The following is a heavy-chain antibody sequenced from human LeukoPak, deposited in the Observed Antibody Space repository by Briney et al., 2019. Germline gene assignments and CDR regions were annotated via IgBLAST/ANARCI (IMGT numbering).Heavy chain of an antibody. CDR2: MNPNSGNT. J-gene: IGHJ4*02. CDR1: GYTFTSYD. V-gene: IGHV1-8*01. CDR3: ARRVGATRKFDY. D-gene: IGHD1-26*01. Sequence: ASVKVSCKASGYTFTSYDINWVRQATGQGLVWMGWMNPNSGNTDYAQKFQGRVTMTRNTSISTAYMELSSLRSEDTAVYYCARRVGATRKFDYWGQGTLVTVSS.